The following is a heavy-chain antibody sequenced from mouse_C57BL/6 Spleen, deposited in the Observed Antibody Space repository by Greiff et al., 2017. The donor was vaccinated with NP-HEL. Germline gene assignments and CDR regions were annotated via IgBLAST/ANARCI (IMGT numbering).Heavy chain of an antibody. CDR3: TTFTTVVDY. D-gene: IGHD1-1*01. CDR2: IDPENGDT. Sequence: EVQLKESGAELVRPGASVKLSCTASGFNIKDDYMHWVKQRPEQGLEWIGWIDPENGDTEYASKFQGKATITADTSSNTAYLQLSSLTSEDTAVYYCTTFTTVVDYWGQGTTLTVSS. J-gene: IGHJ2*01. V-gene: IGHV14-4*01. CDR1: GFNIKDDY.